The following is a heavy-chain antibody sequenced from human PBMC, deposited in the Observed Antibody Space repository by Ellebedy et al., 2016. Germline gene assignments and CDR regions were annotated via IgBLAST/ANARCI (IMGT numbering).Heavy chain of an antibody. D-gene: IGHD1-26*01. Sequence: GESLKISCAASGFTFSSYAMSWVRQAPGKGLEWVSTISAGGRSTYNTDSVKGRFTISRDNSKNTLYLQMNSLRAEDTAVYYCATYSGSYSTFDYWGQGTLVTVSS. J-gene: IGHJ4*02. CDR2: ISAGGRST. CDR1: GFTFSSYA. V-gene: IGHV3-23*01. CDR3: ATYSGSYSTFDY.